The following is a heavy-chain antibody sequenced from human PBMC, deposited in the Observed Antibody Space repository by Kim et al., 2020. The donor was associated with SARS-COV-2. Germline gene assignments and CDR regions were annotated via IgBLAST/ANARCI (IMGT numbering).Heavy chain of an antibody. Sequence: ASVKVSCEASGYTFTSYGISWVRQAPGQGLEWMGWISPYNGNTNYAQKLQGRVTMTTDTSTSTAYMELRSLRSDDTAVYYCARGDSTYNWFDPWGQGTLVTVSS. CDR2: ISPYNGNT. D-gene: IGHD2-2*01. J-gene: IGHJ5*02. V-gene: IGHV1-18*01. CDR3: ARGDSTYNWFDP. CDR1: GYTFTSYG.